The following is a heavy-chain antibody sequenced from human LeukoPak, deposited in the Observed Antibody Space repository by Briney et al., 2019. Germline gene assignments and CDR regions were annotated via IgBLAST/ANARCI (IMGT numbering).Heavy chain of an antibody. CDR2: INPNSGGT. D-gene: IGHD1-26*01. Sequence: ASVKVSCKASGYTFTSYAMNWVRQAPGQGLEWMGWINPNSGGTNYAQKFQGRVTMTRDTSISTAYMELSRLRSDDTAVYFCARSNIEWELLSFADAFDIWGQGTLVTVSS. CDR1: GYTFTSYA. CDR3: ARSNIEWELLSFADAFDI. J-gene: IGHJ3*02. V-gene: IGHV1-2*02.